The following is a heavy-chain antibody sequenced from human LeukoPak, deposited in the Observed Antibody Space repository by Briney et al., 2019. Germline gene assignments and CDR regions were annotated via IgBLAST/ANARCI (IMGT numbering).Heavy chain of an antibody. V-gene: IGHV1-8*01. CDR2: MNPNSGNT. CDR3: ARRLGYCSDGSCYRPYYFDY. CDR1: GYTFTSYD. Sequence: ASVKVSRKASGYTFTSYDINWVRQATGQGLEWMGWMNPNSGNTGYAQKFQGRVAMTRNSSISTAYMELSSLRSEDTAVYYCARRLGYCSDGSCYRPYYFDYWGQGTLVTVSS. J-gene: IGHJ4*02. D-gene: IGHD2-15*01.